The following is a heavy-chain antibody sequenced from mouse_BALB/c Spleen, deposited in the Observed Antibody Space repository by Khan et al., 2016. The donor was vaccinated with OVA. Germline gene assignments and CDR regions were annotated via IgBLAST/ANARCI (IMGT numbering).Heavy chain of an antibody. J-gene: IGHJ2*01. V-gene: IGHV3-2*02. CDR1: GYSITSDYA. D-gene: IGHD1-1*01. CDR3: ARVYGGYFDY. CDR2: ISYSGNT. Sequence: EVQLQESGPGLVKPSQSLSLTCTVTGYSITSDYAWNWIRQFPGNKLEWMGYISYSGNTNYNPSLKSRISITRDTSKNQFFLQLNSVTTEDTATYDCARVYGGYFDYWGQGTTLTVSS.